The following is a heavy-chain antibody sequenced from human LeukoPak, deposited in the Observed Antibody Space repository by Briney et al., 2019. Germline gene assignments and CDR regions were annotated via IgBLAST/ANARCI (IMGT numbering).Heavy chain of an antibody. J-gene: IGHJ3*02. Sequence: GGSLRLSCAASGFTFTKYWMHWVRQAPGKGLVWVSRVNSDGSRTTYADSVKGRFTISRDNANNTLYLQMNSLTAEDTAVYYCARNKWVGDYGDEDAFDIWGQGTMVTVSS. CDR1: GFTFTKYW. CDR2: VNSDGSRT. D-gene: IGHD4-17*01. CDR3: ARNKWVGDYGDEDAFDI. V-gene: IGHV3-74*03.